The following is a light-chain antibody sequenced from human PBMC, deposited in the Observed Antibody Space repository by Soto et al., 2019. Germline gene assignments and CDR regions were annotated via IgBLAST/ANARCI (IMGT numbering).Light chain of an antibody. Sequence: DIHMTQSPSSLSGSVGNRVTIACQPSHETATYLNCYQQKPGQAPKLLLYDASNFETGVPSRFSGRGSGTDFTFTISSLQPEDIPTYYCQQYDNLPHTFGGGTKVDIK. CDR2: DAS. V-gene: IGKV1-33*01. CDR3: QQYDNLPHT. CDR1: HETATY. J-gene: IGKJ4*01.